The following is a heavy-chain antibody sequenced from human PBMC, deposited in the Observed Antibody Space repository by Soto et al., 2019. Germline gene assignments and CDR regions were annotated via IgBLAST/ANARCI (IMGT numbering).Heavy chain of an antibody. CDR1: GFTFSSYS. CDR3: ARDPNEHCSGGSCYLSGAFDI. Sequence: GGSLRLSCAASGFTFSSYSMNWVRQAPGKGLEWVSYISSSSSTIYYADSVKGRFPISRDNAKNSLYLQMNSLRAEDTAVYYCARDPNEHCSGGSCYLSGAFDIWGQGTMVTVSS. J-gene: IGHJ3*02. D-gene: IGHD2-15*01. CDR2: ISSSSSTI. V-gene: IGHV3-48*01.